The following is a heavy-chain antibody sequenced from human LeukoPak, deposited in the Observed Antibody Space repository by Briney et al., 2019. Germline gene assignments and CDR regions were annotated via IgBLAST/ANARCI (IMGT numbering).Heavy chain of an antibody. J-gene: IGHJ6*02. CDR3: GRGGGRSSTGMDV. CDR1: GGSTSSAAYY. V-gene: IGHV4-31*03. Sequence: PSETLSLTCTVSGGSTSSAAYYWTWIRQHPGKGLEWIGHIYYSGRTDYNPTLKSRVNISIDTSKNQFSLRVNSVTAADTAVYYCGRGGGRSSTGMDVWGQGTTVTVSS. CDR2: IYYSGRT. D-gene: IGHD2-2*01.